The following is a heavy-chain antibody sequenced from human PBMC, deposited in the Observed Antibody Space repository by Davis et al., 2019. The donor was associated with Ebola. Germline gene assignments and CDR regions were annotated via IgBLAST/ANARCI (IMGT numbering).Heavy chain of an antibody. Sequence: PSETLSLTCAISGDSVSVNSGGWNWIRQSPSRGLECLGRTYYNSKWYNDYAESVKSRITINPDTSKNQFSLQLNSVTPEDAAVYFCAMGWLRSPGFDYWGQGTLVSVSS. CDR2: TYYNSKWYN. CDR3: AMGWLRSPGFDY. CDR1: GDSVSVNSGG. D-gene: IGHD5-12*01. J-gene: IGHJ4*02. V-gene: IGHV6-1*01.